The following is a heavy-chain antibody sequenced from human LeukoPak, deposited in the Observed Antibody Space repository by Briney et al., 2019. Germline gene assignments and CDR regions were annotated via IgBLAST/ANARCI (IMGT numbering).Heavy chain of an antibody. CDR1: GFPFSNYG. Sequence: PGGSLRLSCAASGFPFSNYGMGWLRQAPGKGLEWVSAISGSGDSTNYADSVKGRFTISRDNSKNTLYLQMNSLRAEDTAVYYCAKTYAFDIWGQGTLVTVSS. CDR3: AKTYAFDI. CDR2: ISGSGDST. V-gene: IGHV3-23*01. J-gene: IGHJ3*02.